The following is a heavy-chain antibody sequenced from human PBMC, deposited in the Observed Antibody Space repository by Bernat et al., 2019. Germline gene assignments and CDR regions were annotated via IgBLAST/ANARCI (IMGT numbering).Heavy chain of an antibody. V-gene: IGHV4-39*01. Sequence: QLQLQESGPGLVKPSETLSLTCTVSGDSISSSSYYWGWIRQPPGKGLEWIGSIYYSGSTYYNPSLKSRVTISVDTSKNQFSLKLSSVTAADTAVYYCASRGPYGDYFFDYWGQGTLVTVSS. CDR2: IYYSGST. CDR3: ASRGPYGDYFFDY. D-gene: IGHD4-17*01. CDR1: GDSISSSSYY. J-gene: IGHJ4*02.